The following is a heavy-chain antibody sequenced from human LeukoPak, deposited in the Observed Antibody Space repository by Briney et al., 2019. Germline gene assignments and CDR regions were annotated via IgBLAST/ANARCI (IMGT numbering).Heavy chain of an antibody. Sequence: SETLSLTCTVSGGSISSYYWSWIRQPPGKGLEWIGYIHYSGSTNYNPSLKSRVTISVDTSKNQFSLKLSSVTAADTAVYYCARGYCSGGSCYPHDAFDIWGQGTMVTVSS. J-gene: IGHJ3*02. CDR3: ARGYCSGGSCYPHDAFDI. D-gene: IGHD2-15*01. V-gene: IGHV4-59*01. CDR1: GGSISSYY. CDR2: IHYSGST.